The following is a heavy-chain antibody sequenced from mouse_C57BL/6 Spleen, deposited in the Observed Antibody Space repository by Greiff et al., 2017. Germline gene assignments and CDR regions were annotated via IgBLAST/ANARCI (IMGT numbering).Heavy chain of an antibody. D-gene: IGHD1-3*01. J-gene: IGHJ2*01. CDR3: ARDKGLTSYYVDD. Sequence: EVQRVESGGGLVKPGGSLKLSCAASGFTFSSYAMSWVRQTPEKRLEWVSTISDGGSYTYYPDNVKGRFTISRDNAKNNLYLQMSHLKSEDTAMYYCARDKGLTSYYVDDWGQGTTLTVSS. CDR1: GFTFSSYA. CDR2: ISDGGSYT. V-gene: IGHV5-4*01.